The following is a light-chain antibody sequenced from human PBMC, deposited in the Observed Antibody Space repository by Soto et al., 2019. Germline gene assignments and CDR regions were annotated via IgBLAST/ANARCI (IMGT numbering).Light chain of an antibody. J-gene: IGKJ4*01. V-gene: IGKV3-11*01. Sequence: EIVLTQSPATLSLSPGERATLSCRASQSVSSYLAWYQQKPGQAPRLLIYDASNRATGIPARFSGSGSGTDFTLTISSLEPADFAIYYCQPRSNCTLTCGGGTNVDIK. CDR2: DAS. CDR3: QPRSNCTLT. CDR1: QSVSSY.